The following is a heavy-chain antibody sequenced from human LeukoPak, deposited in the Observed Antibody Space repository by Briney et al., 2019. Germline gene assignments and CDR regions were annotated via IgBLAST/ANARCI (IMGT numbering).Heavy chain of an antibody. CDR3: ARGPSCSGGSCYSRVKYFQH. CDR2: INHSGST. Sequence: PSETLSLTCTVSGGTISSYYWSWIRQPPGKGLEWIGEINHSGSTNYNPSLKSRVTISVDTSKNQFSLKLSSVTAADTAVYYCARGPSCSGGSCYSRVKYFQHWGQGTLVTVSS. J-gene: IGHJ1*01. CDR1: GGTISSYY. V-gene: IGHV4-34*01. D-gene: IGHD2-15*01.